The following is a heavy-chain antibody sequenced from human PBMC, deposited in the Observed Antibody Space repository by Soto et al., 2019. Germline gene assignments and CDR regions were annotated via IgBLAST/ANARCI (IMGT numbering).Heavy chain of an antibody. CDR1: GYTFTSYG. D-gene: IGHD2-15*01. Sequence: ASVKVSCKASGYTFTSYGISWVRQAPGQGLEWMGWISAYNGNTNYAQKLQGRVTMTTDTSTSTAYMELRSLRSDVTAVYYCARGGGGGYGHPPLDYYYYYGMDVWGQGTTVTVSS. J-gene: IGHJ6*02. CDR2: ISAYNGNT. CDR3: ARGGGGGYGHPPLDYYYYYGMDV. V-gene: IGHV1-18*04.